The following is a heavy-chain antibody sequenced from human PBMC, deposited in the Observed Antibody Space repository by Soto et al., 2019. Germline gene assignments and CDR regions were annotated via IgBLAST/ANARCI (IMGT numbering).Heavy chain of an antibody. CDR3: AKGRYSSPMGYYYGMDV. CDR1: RVAFSKFI. Sequence: QAQLEQSGGEVKKPGSSVKVSCKASRVAFSKFIVTWVRQAPGLGLEWVGGIIPIFGTANYAQKVQGRVTITADESTSTSYMEVNNLRSEDTAVYYCAKGRYSSPMGYYYGMDVWGQGTTVTVSS. J-gene: IGHJ6*02. V-gene: IGHV1-69*01. D-gene: IGHD6-19*01. CDR2: IIPIFGTA.